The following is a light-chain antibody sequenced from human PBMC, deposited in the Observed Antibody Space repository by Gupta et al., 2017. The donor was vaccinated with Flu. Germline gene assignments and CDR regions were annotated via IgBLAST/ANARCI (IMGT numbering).Light chain of an antibody. CDR2: AAS. Sequence: DIQMTQSPSSLSASVGARVTITCRASQGIRSYLAWFQQKPGSRPKLLIYAASTLQTGVPSRFSGGGSGTEFTLTISSLQPEDVATYYCQKYNNVPLTFGGGTKLEI. V-gene: IGKV1-27*01. CDR1: QGIRSY. CDR3: QKYNNVPLT. J-gene: IGKJ4*01.